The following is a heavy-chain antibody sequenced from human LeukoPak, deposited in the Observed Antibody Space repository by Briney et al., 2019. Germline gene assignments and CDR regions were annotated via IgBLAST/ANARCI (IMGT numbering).Heavy chain of an antibody. D-gene: IGHD3-9*01. Sequence: SETLSLTCTVSGGSISSGGYYWSWIRQHPGKGLEWIGYIYYSGSTYYNPSLKSRVTISVDTSKNQFSLKLSSVTAADTAVYYCASTYYDILTGYSPFQHWGQGILVTVSS. CDR1: GGSISSGGYY. CDR3: ASTYYDILTGYSPFQH. J-gene: IGHJ1*01. V-gene: IGHV4-31*03. CDR2: IYYSGST.